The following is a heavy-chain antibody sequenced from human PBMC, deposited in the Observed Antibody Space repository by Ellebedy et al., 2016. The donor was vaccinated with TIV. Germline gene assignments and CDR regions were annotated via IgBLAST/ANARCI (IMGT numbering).Heavy chain of an antibody. J-gene: IGHJ4*02. CDR2: TYYRSKWYY. V-gene: IGHV6-1*01. CDR3: ARYNSGCKIFDY. CDR1: GDSVSSNSPT. Sequence: SQTLSLTCAISGDSVSSNSPTWNWIRQSPSRGLEWLGRTYYRSKWYYEYAVSVYSRITINPDTSKNQFSLQLNSVAPEDTAVYYCARYNSGCKIFDYWGQGTLVTVSS. D-gene: IGHD6-19*01.